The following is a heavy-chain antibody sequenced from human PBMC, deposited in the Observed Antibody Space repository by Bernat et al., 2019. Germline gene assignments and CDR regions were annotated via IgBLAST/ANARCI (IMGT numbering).Heavy chain of an antibody. V-gene: IGHV5-51*01. D-gene: IGHD2-2*02. J-gene: IGHJ3*02. Sequence: KPGESLKISCKGSGYSFTSYWIGWVRQMPGKGLEWMGIIYPGDSDTRYSPSFQGQVTISADKSISTAYLQWSSLKASDTAMYYCARHRPKFCSSTSRYSFSPDAFDIWGQGTMVTVSS. CDR3: ARHRPKFCSSTSRYSFSPDAFDI. CDR2: IYPGDSDT. CDR1: GYSFTSYW.